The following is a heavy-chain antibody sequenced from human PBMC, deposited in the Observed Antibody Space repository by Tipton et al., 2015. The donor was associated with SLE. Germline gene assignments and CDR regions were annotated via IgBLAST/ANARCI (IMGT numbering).Heavy chain of an antibody. D-gene: IGHD1-26*01. CDR1: GFTFSSYG. CDR3: AREAPEWELLDYFDY. CDR2: ISYDGSNK. Sequence: SLRLSCAASGFTFSSYGMHWVRQAPGKGLEWVAVISYDGSNKYYADSVKGRFTISRDNSKNTLYLQMNSLRAEDTAVYYCAREAPEWELLDYFDYWGQGTLVTVSS. V-gene: IGHV3-30*19. J-gene: IGHJ4*02.